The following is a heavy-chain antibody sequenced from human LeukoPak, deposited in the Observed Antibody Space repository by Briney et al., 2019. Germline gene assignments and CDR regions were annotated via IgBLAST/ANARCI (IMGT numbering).Heavy chain of an antibody. V-gene: IGHV1-2*04. CDR2: INPNSGGT. Sequence: ASVKVPCKASGYTFTGYYMHWVRQAPGQGLEWMGWINPNSGGTNYAQKFQGWVTMTRDTSISTAYMELSRLRSDDTAVYYCARDRVRDLYLYGMDVWGQGTTVTVSS. CDR1: GYTFTGYY. J-gene: IGHJ6*02. CDR3: ARDRVRDLYLYGMDV. D-gene: IGHD3-10*01.